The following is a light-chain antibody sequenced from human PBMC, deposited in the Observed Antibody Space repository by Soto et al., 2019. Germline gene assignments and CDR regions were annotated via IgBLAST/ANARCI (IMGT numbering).Light chain of an antibody. V-gene: IGKV3-15*01. CDR2: GAF. CDR1: QSVSSN. Sequence: EIVMTQSPATLSVSPGEGATLSCRASQSVSSNLAWYQQKPGQAPRLLIYGAFTRATGIPARFSGSGSGTEFTLSISSLQSEDFAVYYCQQYNNWPPWTFGQGTKVDIK. J-gene: IGKJ1*01. CDR3: QQYNNWPPWT.